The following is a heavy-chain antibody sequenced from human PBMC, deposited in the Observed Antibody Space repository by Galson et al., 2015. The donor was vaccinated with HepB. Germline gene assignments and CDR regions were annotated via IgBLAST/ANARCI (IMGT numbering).Heavy chain of an antibody. Sequence: SVKVSCKASGYTFTGHYMHWVRQAPGQGLEWMGWINPNSGGTIYAQKFQDRVTMTRDTSISTAYMDLSRLTSDDTAVYYCARAFFFRWDQLLRVDAFDIWGQGTMVTVS. D-gene: IGHD2-2*01. CDR2: INPNSGGT. V-gene: IGHV1-2*02. J-gene: IGHJ3*02. CDR1: GYTFTGHY. CDR3: ARAFFFRWDQLLRVDAFDI.